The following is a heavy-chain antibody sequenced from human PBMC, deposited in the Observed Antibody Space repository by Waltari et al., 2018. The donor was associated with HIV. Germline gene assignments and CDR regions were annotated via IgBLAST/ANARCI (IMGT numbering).Heavy chain of an antibody. V-gene: IGHV3-74*01. D-gene: IGHD3-10*01. Sequence: EVQLVESGGGLVQPGGSLRLSCAASGFTFSGYWMHWVRQVPGKGLVWVSRIKGDGSNTDYADSVKGRFTISRDNAKNTLYLQMNSLTAEDTAVYYCARSIYNGINVDYWGQGNLVTVSS. CDR2: IKGDGSNT. J-gene: IGHJ4*02. CDR3: ARSIYNGINVDY. CDR1: GFTFSGYW.